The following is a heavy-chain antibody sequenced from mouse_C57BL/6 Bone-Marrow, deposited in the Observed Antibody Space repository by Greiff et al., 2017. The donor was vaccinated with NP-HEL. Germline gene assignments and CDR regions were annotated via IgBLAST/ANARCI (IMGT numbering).Heavy chain of an antibody. V-gene: IGHV1-18*01. CDR3: ARSSPGDYDGGNYYDMDY. CDR2: INPNNGGT. D-gene: IGHD2-4*01. J-gene: IGHJ4*01. Sequence: VQLQQSGPELVKPGASVKISCKASGYTFTDYNMDWVKQSHGKSLEWIGDINPNNGGTIYNEKFKGKATLTVDKSSSTAYMELRSLTSEDTAVYYCARSSPGDYDGGNYYDMDYWGQGTSVTVSS. CDR1: GYTFTDYN.